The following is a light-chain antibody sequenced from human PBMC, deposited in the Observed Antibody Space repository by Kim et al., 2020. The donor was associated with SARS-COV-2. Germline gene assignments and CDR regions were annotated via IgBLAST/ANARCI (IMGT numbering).Light chain of an antibody. V-gene: IGLV4-69*01. CDR3: QTWGTGV. J-gene: IGLJ3*02. CDR1: SGHSSHA. CDR2: LNSDGSH. Sequence: QPVLTQSTSASASLGASVKLTCTLSSGHSSHAIAWHQQQPEKGPRYLMKLNSDGSHSKGDGIPDRFSGSSSGAERYLTISSLQSEDEADYYCQTWGTGVFGGGTQLTVL.